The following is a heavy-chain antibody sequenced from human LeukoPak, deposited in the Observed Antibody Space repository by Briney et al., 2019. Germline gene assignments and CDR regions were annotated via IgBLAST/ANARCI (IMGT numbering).Heavy chain of an antibody. CDR1: GFTFSSYE. CDR2: ISSSGSTI. Sequence: PGGSLRLSCSASGFTFSSYEMNWVRQAPGKGLEWVSYISSSGSTIYYADSVKGRFTISRDNAKNSLYLQMNRLRAEDTAVYYCARESDIVVVGNFDYWGQGTLVTVSS. D-gene: IGHD2-15*01. CDR3: ARESDIVVVGNFDY. V-gene: IGHV3-48*03. J-gene: IGHJ4*02.